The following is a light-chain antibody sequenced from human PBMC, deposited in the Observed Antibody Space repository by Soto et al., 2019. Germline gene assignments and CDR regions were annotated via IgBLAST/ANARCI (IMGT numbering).Light chain of an antibody. V-gene: IGKV3-11*01. J-gene: IGKJ1*01. CDR1: QSVSSY. Sequence: EIVLTQSPATLSLSPGERATLSCRASQSVSSYLAWYQQKPGQAPRLLIYDASNRATGIPARFSGSGSGTDFTLTISRLDPEDFAVYYCQQRSNWPRTFGQGTKVEIK. CDR2: DAS. CDR3: QQRSNWPRT.